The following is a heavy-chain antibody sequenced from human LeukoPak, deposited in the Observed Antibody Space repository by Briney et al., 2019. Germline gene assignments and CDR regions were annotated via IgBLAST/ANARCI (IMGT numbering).Heavy chain of an antibody. Sequence: ASVKVSCKASGYAFIDYYVHWVRRAPGQGLEWMGWINPKTGGPKYAQKFQGRLTMSRDTSISTVYMELSSLTSDDTGVYYCARNQVGKNWFDPWGRGTLITVSS. CDR1: GYAFIDYY. CDR3: ARNQVGKNWFDP. J-gene: IGHJ5*02. V-gene: IGHV1-2*02. D-gene: IGHD1-26*01. CDR2: INPKTGGP.